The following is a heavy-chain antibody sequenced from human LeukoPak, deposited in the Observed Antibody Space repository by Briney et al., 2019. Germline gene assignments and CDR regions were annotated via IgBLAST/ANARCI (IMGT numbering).Heavy chain of an antibody. J-gene: IGHJ4*02. V-gene: IGHV4-59*08. CDR1: GGSITSYY. D-gene: IGHD6-13*01. CDR2: IYYSGSP. Sequence: SETLSLTCTVSGGSITSYYWSWIRQPQGQGLEWIGYIYYSGSPNYNPSLKSRVTISVDTSKNQFSLKLSSVTAADTAVYYCARLDLAGAEDFDYWGQGTLVTVSS. CDR3: ARLDLAGAEDFDY.